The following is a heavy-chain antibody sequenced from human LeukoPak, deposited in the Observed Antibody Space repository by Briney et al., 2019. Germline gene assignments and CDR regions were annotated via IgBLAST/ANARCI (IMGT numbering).Heavy chain of an antibody. CDR2: FDPEDGET. V-gene: IGHV1-24*01. J-gene: IGHJ4*02. CDR1: GYTLTELS. Sequence: ASVKVSCKVSGYTLTELSMHWVRQAPGKGLEWMGGFDPEDGETIYAQKFQGRVTMTEDTSTDTAYMELSSLRSEDTAVYYCATDGRCLAAAGTWPLDYWGQGTLVTVSS. D-gene: IGHD6-13*01. CDR3: ATDGRCLAAAGTWPLDY.